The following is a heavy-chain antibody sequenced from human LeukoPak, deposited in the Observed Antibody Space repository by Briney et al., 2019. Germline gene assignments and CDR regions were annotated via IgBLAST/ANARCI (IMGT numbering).Heavy chain of an antibody. V-gene: IGHV3-30*19. J-gene: IGHJ4*02. Sequence: PGGSLRLSCAASGFTFFNYGMHWVRQAPGKGLDWVAVIWNDGSYKYYADSVKGRFTISRDNSKNTLYLQMNSLRAEDTAVYYCARDLGITMIVVVLDYWGQGTLVTVSS. CDR1: GFTFFNYG. CDR2: IWNDGSYK. D-gene: IGHD3-22*01. CDR3: ARDLGITMIVVVLDY.